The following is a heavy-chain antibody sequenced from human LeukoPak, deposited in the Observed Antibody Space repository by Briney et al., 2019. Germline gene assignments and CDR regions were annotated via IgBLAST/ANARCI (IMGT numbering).Heavy chain of an antibody. CDR3: ARNVGRKAAAGTSYYYYMDV. Sequence: GGSLRLSCAASGFTFSSYWMSWVRQAPGKGLEWVANIKQDGSEKYYVDSVKGRFTISRDNAKNSLYLQMNSLRAEDTAVYYCARNVGRKAAAGTSYYYYMDVWGKGTTVTVSS. D-gene: IGHD6-13*01. CDR2: IKQDGSEK. V-gene: IGHV3-7*01. J-gene: IGHJ6*03. CDR1: GFTFSSYW.